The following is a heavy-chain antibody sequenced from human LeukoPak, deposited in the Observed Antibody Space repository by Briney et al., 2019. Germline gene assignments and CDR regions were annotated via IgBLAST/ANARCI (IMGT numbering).Heavy chain of an antibody. J-gene: IGHJ1*01. V-gene: IGHV4-61*02. CDR2: IYTSGYT. CDR3: ARDSPEYTYNSEGAFQP. Sequence: SQTLSLTCTVSGGSINSGNYYWSWIRQPAGKGLDSMGRIYTSGYTDYNPSLKSRVTISLDASKNQFSLKLTSVTAAHRAIYYCARDSPEYTYNSEGAFQPWAQGPLVTVPS. CDR1: GGSINSGNYY. D-gene: IGHD5-18*01.